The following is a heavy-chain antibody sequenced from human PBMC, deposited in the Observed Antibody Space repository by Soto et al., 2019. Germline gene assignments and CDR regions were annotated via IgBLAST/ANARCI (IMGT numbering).Heavy chain of an antibody. Sequence: SETLSLTCTVSGGSISSGDYYWSWIRQPPGKGLEWIGYIYYSGSTYYNPSLKSRVTISVDTSKNQFSLKLSSVTAADTAVYYCARVRVDYYDSSGYYLFDYWGKGTLVTVSS. CDR3: ARVRVDYYDSSGYYLFDY. D-gene: IGHD3-22*01. CDR2: IYYSGST. J-gene: IGHJ4*02. V-gene: IGHV4-30-4*01. CDR1: GGSISSGDYY.